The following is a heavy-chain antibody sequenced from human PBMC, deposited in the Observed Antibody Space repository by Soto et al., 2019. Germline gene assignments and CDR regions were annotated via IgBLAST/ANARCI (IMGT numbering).Heavy chain of an antibody. J-gene: IGHJ4*02. V-gene: IGHV1-18*01. CDR1: GYTFISYG. Sequence: ASVKVSCKASGYTFISYGINWVRQAPGHGLEWMGWIRPYNGDTKYAQNLQGRVTMTTDTSTSTAYMEMRSLRSDDTAVYYCVRDLDGSGSYYTDYWGPGTLVTVSS. CDR2: IRPYNGDT. D-gene: IGHD3-10*01. CDR3: VRDLDGSGSYYTDY.